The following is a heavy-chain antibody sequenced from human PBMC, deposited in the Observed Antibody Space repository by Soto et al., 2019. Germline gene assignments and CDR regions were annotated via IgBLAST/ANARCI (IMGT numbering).Heavy chain of an antibody. V-gene: IGHV1-69*12. J-gene: IGHJ3*02. D-gene: IGHD4-17*01. CDR2: IIPIFGTA. CDR3: AREGSTVVLHNAFDI. Sequence: QVQLVQSGAEVKKPGSSVKVSCKASGGTFSSYAISWVRQAPGQGLEWMGGIIPIFGTANYAQKFQGRVTSXXDXPXXTAHMELSSLRSEDTAVYYCAREGSTVVLHNAFDIWGQGTMVTVSS. CDR1: GGTFSSYA.